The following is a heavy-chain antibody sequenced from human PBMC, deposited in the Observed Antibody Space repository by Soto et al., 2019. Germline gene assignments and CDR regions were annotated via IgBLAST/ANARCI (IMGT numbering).Heavy chain of an antibody. V-gene: IGHV3-23*01. CDR1: GFTFSTHD. J-gene: IGHJ4*02. D-gene: IGHD6-19*01. CDR3: AKVLDTGWYFFAH. CDR2: MSTSGGT. Sequence: QLLESGGGLVQPGGSLRVSCAASGFTFSTHDMSWVRQAPGKGLEWVSNMSTSGGTYYADSVKGRFTISRDNSKKTMYLQMHSLRAEDTAVYYCAKVLDTGWYFFAHWGQGTLVTVSS.